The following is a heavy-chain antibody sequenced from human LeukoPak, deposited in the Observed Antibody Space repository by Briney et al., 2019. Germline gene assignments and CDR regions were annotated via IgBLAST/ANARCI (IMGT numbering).Heavy chain of an antibody. J-gene: IGHJ4*02. V-gene: IGHV1-2*02. D-gene: IGHD3-10*01. CDR1: GYSFTSYG. CDR2: INPNSGGT. Sequence: ASVKVSCKTSGYSFTSYGISWVRQAPGQGLEWMGWINPNSGGTNYAQKFQGRVTMTRDTSISTAYMEVSRLRSDDTAVYYCARGRSLGYFDYWGQGTLVTVSS. CDR3: ARGRSLGYFDY.